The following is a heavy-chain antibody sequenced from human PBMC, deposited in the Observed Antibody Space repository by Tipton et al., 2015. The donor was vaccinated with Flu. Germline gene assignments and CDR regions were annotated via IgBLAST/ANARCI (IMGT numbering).Heavy chain of an antibody. CDR2: FSASARTT. J-gene: IGHJ4*02. Sequence: SLRLSCAVSGFTFSGYGMSWVRQAPGKGLEWVSGFSASARTTYFADSVKGRFTISRDNFKNTLYLQMNSVRAEDTAVYYCAKVIPELVAGLDYWGQGTLVTVSS. CDR1: GFTFSGYG. CDR3: AKVIPELVAGLDY. D-gene: IGHD6-19*01. V-gene: IGHV3-23*01.